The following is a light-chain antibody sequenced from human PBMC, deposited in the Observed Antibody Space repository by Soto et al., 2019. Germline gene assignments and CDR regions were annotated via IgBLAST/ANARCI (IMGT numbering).Light chain of an antibody. Sequence: QSVLTQPPSASGSPGQSVTISCTGTSSDVGGHDYVSWYQQHPGKAPKLMIYEVTIRPSGVSDRFSGSKSGNTASLTVSGLQAEDEADYYCSSYTGGNPSYVFGTGTKLTVL. V-gene: IGLV2-8*01. CDR1: SSDVGGHDY. J-gene: IGLJ1*01. CDR3: SSYTGGNPSYV. CDR2: EVT.